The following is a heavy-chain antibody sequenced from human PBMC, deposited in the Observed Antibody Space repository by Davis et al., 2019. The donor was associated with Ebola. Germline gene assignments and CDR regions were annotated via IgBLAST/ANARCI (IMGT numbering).Heavy chain of an antibody. Sequence: AASVKVSCKASGYIFTTYGMHWVRQAPGQGLEWMGWINTNTGNPRYAKGFTGRFVFSLDTSVSTAYVQISDLKAEDTAVYYCARNLMRIVGPGPFEYWGQGSLVTVSS. J-gene: IGHJ4*02. CDR2: INTNTGNP. V-gene: IGHV7-4-1*02. CDR1: GYIFTTYG. CDR3: ARNLMRIVGPGPFEY. D-gene: IGHD2-8*01.